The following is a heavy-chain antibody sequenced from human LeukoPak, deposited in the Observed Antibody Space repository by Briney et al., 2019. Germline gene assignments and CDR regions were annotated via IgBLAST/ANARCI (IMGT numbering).Heavy chain of an antibody. Sequence: ASVKVSCKASGYTFTGYYMHWVRQAPGQGLEWMGWINPNSGGTNYAQKFQGRVTMTRDTSISTAYMELSRLRSDDTAVYYCARGHYDFWSGYHDYWGQGTLVTVSS. D-gene: IGHD3-3*01. CDR1: GYTFTGYY. V-gene: IGHV1-2*02. CDR3: ARGHYDFWSGYHDY. CDR2: INPNSGGT. J-gene: IGHJ4*02.